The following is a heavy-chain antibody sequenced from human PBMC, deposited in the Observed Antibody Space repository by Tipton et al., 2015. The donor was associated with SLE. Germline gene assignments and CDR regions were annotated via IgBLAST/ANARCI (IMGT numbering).Heavy chain of an antibody. V-gene: IGHV3-23*03. CDR2: IYSDSSAT. Sequence: SLRLSCAASRFTFSNYAMRWIRQAPGKGLEWVSIIYSDSSATYYADSVKGRFTISRDGSENTIFLQMHGLRDEDTAVYYCVRGLAAASPGIGGYYYAMDVWGQGTTVTVSS. CDR1: RFTFSNYA. D-gene: IGHD6-13*01. CDR3: VRGLAAASPGIGGYYYAMDV. J-gene: IGHJ6*02.